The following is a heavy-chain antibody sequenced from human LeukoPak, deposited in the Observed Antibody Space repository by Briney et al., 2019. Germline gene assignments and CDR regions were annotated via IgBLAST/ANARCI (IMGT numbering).Heavy chain of an antibody. CDR3: AQDLSEFLA. CDR2: VSDGGGST. CDR1: GFTFSSYA. Sequence: GGSLRLAWAASGFTFSSYAMSWVRQAPGKGLEWVSGVSDGGGSTYYADSVQGRFTISRDNSKNPLYLQMNSPIAEDKETHYSAQDLSEFLAWGQGTLVTASS. J-gene: IGHJ5*02. D-gene: IGHD2/OR15-2a*01. V-gene: IGHV3-23*01.